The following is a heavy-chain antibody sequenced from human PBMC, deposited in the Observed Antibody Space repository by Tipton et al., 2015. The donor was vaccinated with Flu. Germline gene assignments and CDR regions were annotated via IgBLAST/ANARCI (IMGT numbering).Heavy chain of an antibody. CDR1: GGSISGHY. Sequence: TLSLTCSVSGGSISGHYWNWIRQPPGKGLEWIGYIYFSGSTEYNPSLRSRVPISLDTSKKHFSLNLSSVIAADTVMYYCARGSYGEILYFDYWGQGTLGIVSS. CDR2: IYFSGST. D-gene: IGHD1-26*01. CDR3: ARGSYGEILYFDY. V-gene: IGHV4-59*11. J-gene: IGHJ4*02.